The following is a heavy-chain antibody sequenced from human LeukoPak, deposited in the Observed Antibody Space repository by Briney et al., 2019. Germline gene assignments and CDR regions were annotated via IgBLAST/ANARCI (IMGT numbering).Heavy chain of an antibody. Sequence: GGSLRLSCAASGFIFSSYAMHWVRQAPGKGLEWVAVISFDGSNSYYADSVKGRFTISRDNSKNTLYLQMNSLRGEDTAIYHCAKETGASYDYPLDYWGQGTLVTVSS. V-gene: IGHV3-30*18. D-gene: IGHD5-18*01. CDR3: AKETGASYDYPLDY. CDR2: ISFDGSNS. J-gene: IGHJ4*02. CDR1: GFIFSSYA.